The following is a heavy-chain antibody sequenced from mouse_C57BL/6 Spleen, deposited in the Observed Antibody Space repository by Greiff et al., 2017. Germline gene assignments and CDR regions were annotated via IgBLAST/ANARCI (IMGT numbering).Heavy chain of an antibody. CDR1: GYTFTDYE. J-gene: IGHJ2*01. CDR2: IDPETGGT. V-gene: IGHV1-15*01. Sequence: VQLQQSGAELVRPGASVTLSCKASGYTFTDYEMHWVKQTPVHGLEWIGAIDPETGGTAYNQKFEGKAILAADKSSSTAYMELRSLTSEDSAVYYCTRQTRYFDYWGQGTTLTVSS. D-gene: IGHD3-1*01. CDR3: TRQTRYFDY.